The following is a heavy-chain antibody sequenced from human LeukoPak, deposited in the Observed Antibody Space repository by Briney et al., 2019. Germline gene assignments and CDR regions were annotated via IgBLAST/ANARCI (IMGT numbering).Heavy chain of an antibody. CDR2: INPSGGST. CDR3: ARGGVSGSSWYSSWFDP. Sequence: ASVKVSCKASGYTFTSYYMHWVRQAPGQGLEWMGIINPSGGSTSYAQKFQGRVTMTRNTSISTAYMELSSLRSEDTAVYYCARGGVSGSSWYSSWFDPWGQGTLVTVSS. CDR1: GYTFTSYY. D-gene: IGHD6-13*01. J-gene: IGHJ5*02. V-gene: IGHV1-46*01.